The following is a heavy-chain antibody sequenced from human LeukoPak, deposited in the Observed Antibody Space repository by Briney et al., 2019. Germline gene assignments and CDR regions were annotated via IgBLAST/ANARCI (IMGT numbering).Heavy chain of an antibody. D-gene: IGHD6-19*01. J-gene: IGHJ4*02. CDR2: ISSSSTI. Sequence: GGSLRLSCAASGFIFSSYRMNWVRQAPGKGLEWISYISSSSTIEYADPVKGRFTISRDNAKNSLYLQMSSLRAEDTAVYYCASHYSSGWFHFDYWGQGTLVTVYS. CDR1: GFIFSSYR. CDR3: ASHYSSGWFHFDY. V-gene: IGHV3-48*01.